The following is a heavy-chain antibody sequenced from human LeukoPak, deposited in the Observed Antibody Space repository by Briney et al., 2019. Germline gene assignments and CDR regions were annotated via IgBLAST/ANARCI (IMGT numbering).Heavy chain of an antibody. CDR1: GFTFSSNW. CDR2: IFSGGTT. V-gene: IGHV3-53*01. J-gene: IGHJ6*02. CDR3: AREGNYYDMDV. Sequence: GGSLRLSCAASGFTFSSNWMYWVRQAPGKGLVWVSVIFSGGTTYYADSVKGRFTISRDNSKNTLYLQMNSLRAEDTAVYYCAREGNYYDMDVWGQGTTVTVSS.